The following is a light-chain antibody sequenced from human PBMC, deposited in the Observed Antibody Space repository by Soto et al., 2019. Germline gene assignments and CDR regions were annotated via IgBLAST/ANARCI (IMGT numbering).Light chain of an antibody. Sequence: IRMSMSPATLSLSIGDRATLTCRASQSISSSLAWYQQKPGKGPKLLIYDASAMESGVPARVSGSGCGTEFTLTISSMQHDDYATYDCKQYKSYFPLTFGGRTKAAIK. CDR3: KQYKSYFPLT. CDR1: QSISSS. J-gene: IGKJ4*01. V-gene: IGKV1-5*01. CDR2: DAS.